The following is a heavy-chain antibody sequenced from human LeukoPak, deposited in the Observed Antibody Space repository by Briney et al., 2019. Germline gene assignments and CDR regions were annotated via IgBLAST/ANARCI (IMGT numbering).Heavy chain of an antibody. CDR3: ACSGNYGDFDY. J-gene: IGHJ4*02. CDR2: INPSGSST. CDR1: GNTFTSYY. D-gene: IGHD1-26*01. V-gene: IGHV1-46*01. Sequence: ASVKVSCKASGNTFTSYYLHWVRQAPGQGLEWMGMINPSGSSTTYAQKFQGRLTMTRGTSTSTVYMELSSLRSEDTAVYSCACSGNYGDFDYWGQGTLVTVSS.